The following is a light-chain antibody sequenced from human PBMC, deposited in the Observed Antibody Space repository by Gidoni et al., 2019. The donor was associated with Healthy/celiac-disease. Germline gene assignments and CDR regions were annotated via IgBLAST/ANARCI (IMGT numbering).Light chain of an antibody. CDR3: QQYYKRVT. V-gene: IGKV4-1*01. CDR1: QSVLYSSNNKNY. Sequence: DIVMTQSPDSLAVSLGERATINCKSSQSVLYSSNNKNYLAWYQQKPGQPPKLLIYWASTRESGVPDRFSGSGSGTDFTLTISSLQAEDVAVYYCQQYYKRVTFGPXTKVDIK. J-gene: IGKJ3*01. CDR2: WAS.